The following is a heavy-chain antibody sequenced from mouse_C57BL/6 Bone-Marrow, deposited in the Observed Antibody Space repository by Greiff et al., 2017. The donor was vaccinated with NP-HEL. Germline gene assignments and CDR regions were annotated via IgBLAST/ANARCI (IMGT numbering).Heavy chain of an antibody. CDR2: INPNNGGT. V-gene: IGHV1-26*01. J-gene: IGHJ3*01. CDR1: GYTFTDYY. D-gene: IGHD2-13*01. CDR3: ASEEERLLGFAY. Sequence: VQLQQSGPELVKPGASVKISCKASGYTFTDYYMNWVKQSHGKSLEWIGDINPNNGGTSYNQKFKGKATLTVDKSSSTAYMELRSLTSEDSAVYYCASEEERLLGFAYWGQGTLVTVSA.